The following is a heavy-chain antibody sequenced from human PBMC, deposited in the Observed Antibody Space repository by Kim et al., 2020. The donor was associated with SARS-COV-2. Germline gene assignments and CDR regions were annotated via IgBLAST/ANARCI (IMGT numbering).Heavy chain of an antibody. D-gene: IGHD6-13*01. CDR2: IRWNSGSI. Sequence: GGSLRLSCAASGFTFDNYAMHWVRQAPGKGLEWVAGIRWNSGSICYADSVKGRFTISRDNAKNSLYLQMNSLRAEDTALYYCAKGVAAAGFDYWGQGTPVTVSS. CDR1: GFTFDNYA. CDR3: AKGVAAAGFDY. V-gene: IGHV3-9*01. J-gene: IGHJ4*02.